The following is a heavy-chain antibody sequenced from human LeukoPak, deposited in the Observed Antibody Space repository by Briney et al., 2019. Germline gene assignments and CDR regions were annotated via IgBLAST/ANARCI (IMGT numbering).Heavy chain of an antibody. V-gene: IGHV4-4*07. CDR3: ARDRCNSTTCASRGAFDI. D-gene: IGHD2-2*01. Sequence: SETLSLTCTVSGGSISSYYWSWIRQPAGKGLQWIGRIYTSGSTNYNPSLTSRVTMSVDTSNNHFSLKLTSVTAADTAVYYCARDRCNSTTCASRGAFDIWGQGTMVTTSS. CDR2: IYTSGST. J-gene: IGHJ3*02. CDR1: GGSISSYY.